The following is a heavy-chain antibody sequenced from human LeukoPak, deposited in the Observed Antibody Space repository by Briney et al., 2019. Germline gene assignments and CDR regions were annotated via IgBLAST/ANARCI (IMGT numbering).Heavy chain of an antibody. CDR1: GGSISSYY. CDR3: ARDRLYYFDY. D-gene: IGHD2-21*02. Sequence: PSETLSLTCTVSGGSISSYYWSWIRQPLGKGLEWIGYIYYSGSTNYNPSLKSRVTISVDTSKNQFSLKLSSVTAADTAVYYCARDRLYYFDYWGQGTLVTVSS. V-gene: IGHV4-59*01. J-gene: IGHJ4*02. CDR2: IYYSGST.